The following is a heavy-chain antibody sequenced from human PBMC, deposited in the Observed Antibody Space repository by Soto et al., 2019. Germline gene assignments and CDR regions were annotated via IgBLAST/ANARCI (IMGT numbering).Heavy chain of an antibody. CDR2: IYYRGSN. D-gene: IGHD4-17*01. CDR1: GGSISSGGYY. Sequence: QVQLQESGPELVKPSQTLSLTCTVSGGSISSGGYYWSWIRQHPGKGLEWIGYIYYRGSNYYNPALKSRVTISVETSKNQFSLKLSSVTAADTAVYYCARLTIDYGDRREAYYYGMDVWGQGTTVTVSS. V-gene: IGHV4-31*03. J-gene: IGHJ6*02. CDR3: ARLTIDYGDRREAYYYGMDV.